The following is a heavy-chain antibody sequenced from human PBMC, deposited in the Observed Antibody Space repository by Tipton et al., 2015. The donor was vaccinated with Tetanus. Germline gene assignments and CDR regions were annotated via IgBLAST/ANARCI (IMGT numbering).Heavy chain of an antibody. J-gene: IGHJ3*02. V-gene: IGHV4-59*01. CDR3: ARWGDTSGRTNLYAFDI. CDR1: DGSFSAYY. Sequence: TLSLTCDVYDGSFSAYYWTWIRQVPGKGLEWIGYTHHSGNTNYNPSLSGRVTTSVDTSKNQFSLKMSSVTAADTAVYYCARWGDTSGRTNLYAFDIWGQGTMVSVSS. D-gene: IGHD3-10*01. CDR2: THHSGNT.